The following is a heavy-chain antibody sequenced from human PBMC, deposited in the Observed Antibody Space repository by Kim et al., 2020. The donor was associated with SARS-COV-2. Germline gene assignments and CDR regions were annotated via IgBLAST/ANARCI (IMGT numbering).Heavy chain of an antibody. Sequence: GGSLRLSCAASGFTVSSNYMSWVRQAPGKGLEWVSVIYSGGSTYYADSVKGRFTISRDNSKNTLYLQMNSLRAEDTAVYYCARDFLFRTVGGYYGMDVWGQGTTVTVSS. J-gene: IGHJ6*02. CDR3: ARDFLFRTVGGYYGMDV. CDR1: GFTVSSNY. D-gene: IGHD3-10*01. V-gene: IGHV3-66*01. CDR2: IYSGGST.